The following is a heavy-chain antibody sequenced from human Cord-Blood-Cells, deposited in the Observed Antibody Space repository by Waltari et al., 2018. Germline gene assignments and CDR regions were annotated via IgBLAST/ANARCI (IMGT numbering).Heavy chain of an antibody. Sequence: QLQLQESCPGLVKPSETLSLTCTVSGGSISSSSYYWGWIRQPPGKGLEWIGSIYYSGSTYYNPSRKSRVTISVDTSKNQFSLKLSSVTAADTAVYYCARGTVPDFWSGYKYYFDYWGQGTLVTVSS. CDR3: ARGTVPDFWSGYKYYFDY. J-gene: IGHJ4*02. V-gene: IGHV4-39*01. D-gene: IGHD3-3*01. CDR1: GGSISSSSYY. CDR2: IYYSGST.